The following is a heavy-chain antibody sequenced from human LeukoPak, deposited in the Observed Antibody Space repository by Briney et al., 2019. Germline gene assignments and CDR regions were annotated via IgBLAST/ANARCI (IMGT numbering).Heavy chain of an antibody. CDR1: GGSISTYY. CDR3: AREKPNSGSYSRY. Sequence: PSETLSLTCTVSGGSISTYYWSWIRQPPGKGLEWIGYIYYSGSTNYNPSFKSRVTISVDTSKNHFSLKLSSVTAADTAVYYCAREKPNSGSYSRYWGQGTLVTVSS. V-gene: IGHV4-59*12. D-gene: IGHD1-26*01. CDR2: IYYSGST. J-gene: IGHJ4*02.